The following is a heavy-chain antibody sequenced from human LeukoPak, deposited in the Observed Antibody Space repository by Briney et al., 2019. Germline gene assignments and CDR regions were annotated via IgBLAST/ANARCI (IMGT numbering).Heavy chain of an antibody. Sequence: ASVKVSCKASGYTFASYYMHWVRQAPGQGLEWMGIINPSGGSTSYAQKFQGRVTMTRDTSTSTAYMELSSLRSEDTAVYYCARDRNYYDSSGSPNNWFDPWGQGTLVTVSS. CDR2: INPSGGST. CDR1: GYTFASYY. CDR3: ARDRNYYDSSGSPNNWFDP. D-gene: IGHD3-22*01. V-gene: IGHV1-46*01. J-gene: IGHJ5*02.